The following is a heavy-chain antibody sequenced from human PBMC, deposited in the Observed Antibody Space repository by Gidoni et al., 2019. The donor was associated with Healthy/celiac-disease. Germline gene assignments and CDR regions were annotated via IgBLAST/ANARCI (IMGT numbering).Heavy chain of an antibody. CDR2: IIPILGIA. J-gene: IGHJ5*02. CDR3: ARDGVAAAGTGWFDP. Sequence: QVQLVHSGAEEQKPGSSVKVSCKASGGTFSRYTISWVRQAPGPGLEWMGRIIPILGIANYAQQFQGRVTITADKSTSTAYMELSSLRSEDTAVYYCARDGVAAAGTGWFDPWGQGTLVTVSS. CDR1: GGTFSRYT. V-gene: IGHV1-69*04. D-gene: IGHD6-13*01.